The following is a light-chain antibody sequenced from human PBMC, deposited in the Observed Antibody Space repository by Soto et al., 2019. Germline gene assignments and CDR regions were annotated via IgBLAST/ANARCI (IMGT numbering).Light chain of an antibody. CDR3: QQYTSSPLT. Sequence: TVLTPSPCTLSLSQGERATLSCRASQSVSRYYLAWYQQKPGQAPRLLIYGASSRATGIPDRFSGSGSGTDFTLTISRLEPEDFAVYYCQQYTSSPLTFGRGTKVDIK. J-gene: IGKJ4*01. CDR1: QSVSRYY. V-gene: IGKV3-20*01. CDR2: GAS.